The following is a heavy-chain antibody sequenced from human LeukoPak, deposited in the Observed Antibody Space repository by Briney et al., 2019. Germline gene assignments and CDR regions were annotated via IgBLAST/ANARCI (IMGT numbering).Heavy chain of an antibody. V-gene: IGHV3-21*01. CDR2: ISSSSSHI. CDR1: GFTFSSYA. Sequence: GGSLRLSCTAFGFTFSSYAMNWVRQAPGRGLEWVSSISSSSSHIYYADSVKGRFTISRDNAKNSLYLQMNSLRTEDTAVYYCARDMDSSGWGIFDYWGQGTLGTVSS. D-gene: IGHD6-19*01. CDR3: ARDMDSSGWGIFDY. J-gene: IGHJ4*02.